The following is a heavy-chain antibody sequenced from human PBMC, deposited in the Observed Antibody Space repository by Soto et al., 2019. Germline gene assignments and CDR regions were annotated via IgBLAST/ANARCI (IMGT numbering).Heavy chain of an antibody. D-gene: IGHD1-7*01. J-gene: IGHJ4*02. CDR1: GFTFSTFG. CDR2: IWNGRNSE. V-gene: IGHV3-33*01. Sequence: QVQLVESGGGVVQPGRSLRLSCAASGFTFSTFGMHWVRQSPGKGLEWVAVIWNGRNSEDYADSVKGRFTISRDNSRNTLYLQMNSLRAEDTAMYYCVTERRNYEFDYWGQEILVTVSS. CDR3: VTERRNYEFDY.